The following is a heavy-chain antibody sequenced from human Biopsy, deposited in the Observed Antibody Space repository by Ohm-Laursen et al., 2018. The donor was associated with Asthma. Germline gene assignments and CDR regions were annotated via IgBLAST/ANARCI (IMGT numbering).Heavy chain of an antibody. Sequence: SSVKVSCKTSGYTFNSAGITWVRQAPGQGLEWMGWISVYNGNTKVAQKLQDRVTMITDTSTSTAYVELRSLRSDDTAVYFCARAVDYSHYYGIDVWAKGPRSPSP. D-gene: IGHD3-10*01. CDR3: ARAVDYSHYYGIDV. V-gene: IGHV1-18*01. CDR2: ISVYNGNT. J-gene: IGHJ6*02. CDR1: GYTFNSAG.